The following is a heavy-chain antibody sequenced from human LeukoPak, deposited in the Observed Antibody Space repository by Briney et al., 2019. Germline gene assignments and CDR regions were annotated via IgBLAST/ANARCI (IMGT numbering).Heavy chain of an antibody. J-gene: IGHJ4*02. V-gene: IGHV3-11*01. D-gene: IGHD5/OR15-5a*01. CDR3: TTGSTGRDYFDY. Sequence: GGSLRLSCAASGFTFSDYYMSWIRQAPGKGLEWVAYISSSGSTIYYADSVKGRFTISRDDAKNSLYLQMNSLKTEDTAVYYCTTGSTGRDYFDYWGQGTLVTVSS. CDR1: GFTFSDYY. CDR2: ISSSGSTI.